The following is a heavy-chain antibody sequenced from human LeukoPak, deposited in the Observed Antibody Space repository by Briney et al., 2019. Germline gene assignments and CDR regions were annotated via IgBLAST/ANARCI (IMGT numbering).Heavy chain of an antibody. V-gene: IGHV1-2*02. CDR3: ARDQTWGYYMDV. CDR1: VYTFTGYY. J-gene: IGHJ6*03. CDR2: INPNSGGT. Sequence: GASVTVSYTASVYTFTGYYMHWVRQAPGQGLEGMGWINPNSGGTNYAQKFQGRVTMTRDTSISTVYMELSRLRSDDTAVYYCARDQTWGYYMDVWGKGTTVTVSS. D-gene: IGHD1-26*01.